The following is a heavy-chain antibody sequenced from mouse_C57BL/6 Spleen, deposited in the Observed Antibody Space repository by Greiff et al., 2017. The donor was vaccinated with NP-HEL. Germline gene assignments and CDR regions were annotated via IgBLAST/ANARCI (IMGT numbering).Heavy chain of an antibody. Sequence: QVQLKQPGAELVKPGASVKLSCKASGYTFTSYWMHWVKQRPGQGLEWIGMIHPNSGSTNYNEKFKSKATLTVDKSSSTAYMQLSSLTSEDSAVYYGAVQSHSFADWGQGTLVTVSA. CDR1: GYTFTSYW. J-gene: IGHJ3*01. CDR2: IHPNSGST. V-gene: IGHV1-64*01. CDR3: AVQSHSFAD.